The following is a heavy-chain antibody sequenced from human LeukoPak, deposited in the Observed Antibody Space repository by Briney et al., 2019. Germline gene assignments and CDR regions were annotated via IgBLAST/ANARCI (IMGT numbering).Heavy chain of an antibody. CDR1: GGSISSYY. D-gene: IGHD6-6*01. V-gene: IGHV4-59*01. J-gene: IGHJ4*02. CDR2: IYYSGST. Sequence: SETLSLTCTVSGGSISSYYWSWIRQPPGKGLEWIGYIYYSGSTNYNPSLESRVTISVDTSKNQFSLKLSSVTAADTAVYYCAREGGIAARGVDYWGQGTLVTVSS. CDR3: AREGGIAARGVDY.